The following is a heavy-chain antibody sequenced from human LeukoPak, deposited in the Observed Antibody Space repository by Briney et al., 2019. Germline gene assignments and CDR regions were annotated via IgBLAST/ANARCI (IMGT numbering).Heavy chain of an antibody. Sequence: GGSLRLSCAASGFTVSSNYMSRVRQAPGKGLEWVSVIYSGGSTYYADSVKGRFTISRDNSKNTLYLQMNSLRAEDTAVYYCARDHSSSWPYYYYYYGMDVWGQGTTVTVSS. V-gene: IGHV3-53*05. CDR3: ARDHSSSWPYYYYYYGMDV. D-gene: IGHD6-13*01. CDR2: IYSGGST. J-gene: IGHJ6*02. CDR1: GFTVSSNY.